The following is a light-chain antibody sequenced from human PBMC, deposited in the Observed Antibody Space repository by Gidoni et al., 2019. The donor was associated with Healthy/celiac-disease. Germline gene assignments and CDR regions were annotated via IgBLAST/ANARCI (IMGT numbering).Light chain of an antibody. CDR1: QRVSSN. CDR3: QQYNNWPPWT. Sequence: ELVLTQSPATLSVSPGERATLSCRASQRVSSNLAWYQQKPGQAPRPLIYGAATRATGIPARFSGSGSGTEFTLTISSLQSEDFAVYYCQQYNNWPPWTFXXXTKVEIK. CDR2: GAA. J-gene: IGKJ1*01. V-gene: IGKV3-15*01.